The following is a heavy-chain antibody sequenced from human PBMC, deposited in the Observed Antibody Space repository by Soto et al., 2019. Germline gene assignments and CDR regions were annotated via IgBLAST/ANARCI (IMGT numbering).Heavy chain of an antibody. D-gene: IGHD4-17*01. CDR1: GFTFSGSA. CDR2: IRSKANSYAT. J-gene: IGHJ3*02. Sequence: GGSLRLSCAASGFTFSGSAMHWVRQASGKGLEWVGRIRSKANSYATAYAASVKGRFTISRDDSKNTAYLQMNSLKTEDTAVYYCTRRIVTTVVTPIPDDAFDIWGQGTMVTVS. V-gene: IGHV3-73*01. CDR3: TRRIVTTVVTPIPDDAFDI.